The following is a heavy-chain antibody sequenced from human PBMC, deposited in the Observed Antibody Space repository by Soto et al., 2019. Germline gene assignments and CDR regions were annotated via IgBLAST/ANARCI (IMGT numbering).Heavy chain of an antibody. J-gene: IGHJ4*02. D-gene: IGHD6-13*01. Sequence: SETLSLTCAVYGGSFSGYYWSWIRQPPGKGLEWIGEINHSGSTNYNPSLKSRVTISVDTSKNQFSLKLSSVTAADTAVYYCARGLSASGAAGSHFDYWGQGTLVTVSS. CDR3: ARGLSASGAAGSHFDY. CDR1: GGSFSGYY. CDR2: INHSGST. V-gene: IGHV4-34*01.